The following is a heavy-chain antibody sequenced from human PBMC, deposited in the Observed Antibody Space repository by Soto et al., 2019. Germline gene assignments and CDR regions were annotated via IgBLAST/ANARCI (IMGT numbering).Heavy chain of an antibody. CDR3: ARGQVDTAMVNNYYYGMDV. V-gene: IGHV1-69*13. CDR1: GGTFSSYA. D-gene: IGHD5-18*01. CDR2: IIPIFGTA. J-gene: IGHJ6*02. Sequence: ASVKVSCKASGGTFSSYAISWVRQAPGQGLEWMGGIIPIFGTANYAQKFQGRVTITADESTSTAYMELSSLRSEDTAVYYCARGQVDTAMVNNYYYGMDVWGQGTTVTVSS.